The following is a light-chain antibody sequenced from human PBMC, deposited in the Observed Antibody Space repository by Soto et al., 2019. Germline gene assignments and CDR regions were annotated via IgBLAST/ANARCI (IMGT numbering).Light chain of an antibody. CDR2: AAS. Sequence: IQIAQSPSSVSASVGDRVTITCRARQGISSWLAWYQKKPGKAPNLLIYAASSLQSGVPSRFSGSESGTDFTLTISSLQPEDCAIYFCQQANSFPITFGQGTRLEIK. CDR1: QGISSW. J-gene: IGKJ5*01. V-gene: IGKV1-12*01. CDR3: QQANSFPIT.